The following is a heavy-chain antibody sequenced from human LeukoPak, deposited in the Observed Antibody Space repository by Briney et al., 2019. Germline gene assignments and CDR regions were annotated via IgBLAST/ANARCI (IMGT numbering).Heavy chain of an antibody. CDR3: ASGWSITGWYNNWFDP. V-gene: IGHV1-2*02. CDR1: RYTFTGYY. J-gene: IGHJ5*02. D-gene: IGHD6-19*01. Sequence: ASVKVSCKASRYTFTGYYMHWVRQAPGQGLEWMGWINPNSGDTNYAQKFQGRVTMNRDTSITTAYMELSRLRSDDTAVYFCASGWSITGWYNNWFDPWGQGTLVTVSS. CDR2: INPNSGDT.